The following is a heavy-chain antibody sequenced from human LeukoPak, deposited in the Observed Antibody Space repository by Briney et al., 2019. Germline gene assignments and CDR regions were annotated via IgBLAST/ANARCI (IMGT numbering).Heavy chain of an antibody. D-gene: IGHD2-2*01. CDR1: GFTFSSYA. CDR2: ISGSGGST. J-gene: IGHJ4*02. CDR3: AKRRDIVVVPAATFDY. V-gene: IGHV3-23*01. Sequence: GGSLRLSCAASGFTFSSYAMSWVRQAPGKGLEWVSAISGSGGSTYYADSVKGRFTISRDNSKNTLYLQMNSLRAEDTAVYYCAKRRDIVVVPAATFDYWGQGTLVTVSS.